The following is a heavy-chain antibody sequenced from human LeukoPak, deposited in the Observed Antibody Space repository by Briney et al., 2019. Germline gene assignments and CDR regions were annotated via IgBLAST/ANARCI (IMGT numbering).Heavy chain of an antibody. CDR3: GTTVTTLGAFDI. V-gene: IGHV4-39*01. CDR1: GGSISSSGYY. CDR2: FYYTGST. J-gene: IGHJ3*02. D-gene: IGHD4-17*01. Sequence: PSETLSLTCIVSGGSISSSGYYWDWIRQPPGKGLEWIGNFYYTGSTYYNPSLKSRITISVDTSKNQFSLKLRSVTAADTAVYYCGTTVTTLGAFDIWGQGTMVTVSS.